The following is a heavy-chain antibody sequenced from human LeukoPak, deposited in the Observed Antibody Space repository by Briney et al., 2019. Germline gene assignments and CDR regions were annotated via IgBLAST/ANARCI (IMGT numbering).Heavy chain of an antibody. CDR2: IYDSGST. Sequence: SQTLSFTCTVSGASIRSGDYYWSWIRQPPGKGLEWIGYIYDSGSTYYNPSLKSRITISVDTSENRFSLKLSSVTATDTAVYYCARDCSGGSCYGAFDIWGQGTMVTVSS. V-gene: IGHV4-30-4*01. J-gene: IGHJ3*02. CDR1: GASIRSGDYY. CDR3: ARDCSGGSCYGAFDI. D-gene: IGHD2-15*01.